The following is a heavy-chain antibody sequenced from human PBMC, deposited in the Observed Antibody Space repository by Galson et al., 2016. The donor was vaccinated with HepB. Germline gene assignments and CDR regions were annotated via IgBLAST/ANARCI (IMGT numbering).Heavy chain of an antibody. Sequence: CAISGDSVSSNNAAWNWIRQSPSRGLEWLGRTYYRSKWYNDYAVSVKSRITVNPDTSKNQFSLHLNSVTPEDTAVYYCARARGRGRYYYSSGNLNLVGGLDVWGQGTTVSVSS. D-gene: IGHD3-10*01. J-gene: IGHJ6*02. V-gene: IGHV6-1*01. CDR3: ARARGRGRYYYSSGNLNLVGGLDV. CDR2: TYYRSKWYN. CDR1: GDSVSSNNAA.